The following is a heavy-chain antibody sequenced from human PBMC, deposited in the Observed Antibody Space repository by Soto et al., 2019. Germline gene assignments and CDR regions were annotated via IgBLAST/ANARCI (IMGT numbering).Heavy chain of an antibody. CDR2: INSDGSST. Sequence: GGSLILSCAASGFTFRSYWMHWVRQAPGKGLVWVSRINSDGSSTSYADSVKGRFTISRDNAKNTLYLQMNSLRAEDTAVYYCARVGPTSSFDYWGQGTLVTVSS. CDR1: GFTFRSYW. J-gene: IGHJ4*02. CDR3: ARVGPTSSFDY. V-gene: IGHV3-74*01.